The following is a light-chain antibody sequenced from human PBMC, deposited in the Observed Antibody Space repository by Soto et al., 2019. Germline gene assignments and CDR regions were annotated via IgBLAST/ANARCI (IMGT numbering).Light chain of an antibody. V-gene: IGLV2-14*01. J-gene: IGLJ3*02. CDR1: SSDVGDYNY. CDR2: DVS. CDR3: SSYTSSSWV. Sequence: QSALTQPASVSGSPGQSIAISCTGTSSDVGDYNYVSWYQQHPGKAPKVMIYDVSNRPSGVSNRFSGSKSGNTASLTISGLQAEDEADYYCSSYTSSSWVFGGGTKLT.